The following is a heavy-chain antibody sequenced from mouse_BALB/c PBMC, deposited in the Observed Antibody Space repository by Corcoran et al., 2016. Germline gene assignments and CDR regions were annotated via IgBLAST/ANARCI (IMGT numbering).Heavy chain of an antibody. D-gene: IGHD1-1*01. V-gene: IGHV3-6*02. CDR2: ISYDGSN. CDR1: GYSITSGYY. J-gene: IGHJ2*01. Sequence: DVQLQESGPGLVKPSQSLSLTCPVTGYSITSGYYWTWIRRFPGNKLEWMGYISYDGSNNYNPSLKNRISITRDTSKNQFFLKLNSVTTEDTATYYCARDYYGSSYFDYWGQGTTLTVSS. CDR3: ARDYYGSSYFDY.